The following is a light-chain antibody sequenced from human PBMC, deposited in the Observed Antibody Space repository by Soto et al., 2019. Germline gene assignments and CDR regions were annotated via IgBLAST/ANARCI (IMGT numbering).Light chain of an antibody. Sequence: GDRVPIPCRASQSISSWLAWYQQKPGKAPKLLIYDASSLESGVPSRFSGSGSGTEFTLTIGSLQPDDFATYYCQQYDGYSQTFGQGTKVDIK. CDR1: QSISSW. CDR3: QQYDGYSQT. V-gene: IGKV1-5*01. J-gene: IGKJ1*01. CDR2: DAS.